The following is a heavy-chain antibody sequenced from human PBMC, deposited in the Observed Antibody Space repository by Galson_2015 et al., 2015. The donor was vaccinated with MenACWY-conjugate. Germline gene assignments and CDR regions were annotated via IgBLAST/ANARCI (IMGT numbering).Heavy chain of an antibody. CDR2: IRVSNGDT. CDR1: GYTFISYG. V-gene: IGHV1-18*01. J-gene: IGHJ4*02. D-gene: IGHD6-19*01. Sequence: SVKVSCKASGYTFISYGITWVRQAPGQGLEWIGRIRVSNGDTKFAQSFQDRVSMIADTSTDTAYMELRNLRSDDTALYYCARYSSLYDYFDSWGQGTLVTVSS. CDR3: ARYSSLYDYFDS.